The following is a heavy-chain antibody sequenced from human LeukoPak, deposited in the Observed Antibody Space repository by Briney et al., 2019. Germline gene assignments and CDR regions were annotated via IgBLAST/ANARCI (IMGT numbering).Heavy chain of an antibody. CDR2: IYIDGNS. V-gene: IGHV4-4*07. J-gene: IGHJ4*02. CDR1: GVSISSYN. D-gene: IGHD6-19*01. Sequence: SEALSLTCIVSGVSISSYNWSWVRQSAGKGLEWIVRIYIDGNSNYNPSLKSRVTRSVDTSKNQSSLKLSSVTAADTAVYYCARYRYISGWYSFDYWGQGTLVTVSS. CDR3: ARYRYISGWYSFDY.